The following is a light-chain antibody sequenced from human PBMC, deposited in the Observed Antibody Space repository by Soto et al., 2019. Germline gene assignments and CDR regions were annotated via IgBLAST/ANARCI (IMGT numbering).Light chain of an antibody. V-gene: IGKV3-15*01. CDR2: GAS. CDR1: QSVSSN. J-gene: IGKJ1*01. Sequence: EIVMTQSPATLSVSPGERATLSCRASQSVSSNLAWYQQKPGQAPRLLIYGASTRATGIPARFSGSGSGTEFTLTISSLQSEDFAVYYCQLYYSTPWTFGQGTKVDIK. CDR3: QLYYSTPWT.